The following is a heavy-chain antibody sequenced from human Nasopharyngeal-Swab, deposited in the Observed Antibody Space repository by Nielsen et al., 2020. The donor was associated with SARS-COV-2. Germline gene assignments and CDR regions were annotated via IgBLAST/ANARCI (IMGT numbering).Heavy chain of an antibody. CDR1: GFTFSSYW. V-gene: IGHV3-7*01. Sequence: GESLKISCAASGFTFSSYWMSWVRQAPGKGLEWVANIKQDGSEKYYVDFVKGRFTISRDNAKNSLYLQMNSLRAEDTAVYYCARDDPYDSSGYYDSPYYYYGMDVWGQGTTVTVSS. CDR2: IKQDGSEK. J-gene: IGHJ6*02. CDR3: ARDDPYDSSGYYDSPYYYYGMDV. D-gene: IGHD3-22*01.